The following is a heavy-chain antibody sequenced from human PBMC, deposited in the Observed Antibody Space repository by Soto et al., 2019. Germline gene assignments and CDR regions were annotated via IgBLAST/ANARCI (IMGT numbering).Heavy chain of an antibody. Sequence: QVQVVQSGAEVKKPGSSVKVSCKASGGTFRSYAISWVRQAPGQGLEWMGGIIPIFGSPKYAQKFQGKVTFTADVSTNTVYMELSRLSSQDTDVYYCFVSPAMVLEASDIWGEGTMFTV. CDR2: IIPIFGSP. D-gene: IGHD2-2*01. J-gene: IGHJ3*02. V-gene: IGHV1-69*12. CDR3: FVSPAMVLEASDI. CDR1: GGTFRSYA.